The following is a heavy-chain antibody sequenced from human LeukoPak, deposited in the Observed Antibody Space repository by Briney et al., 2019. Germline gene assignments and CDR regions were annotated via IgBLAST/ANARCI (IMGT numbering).Heavy chain of an antibody. Sequence: GGSLRLSCAASGFTFSSYWMSWVRQAPGKGLEWVANIKQDGSEKYYVDSVKGRFTISRDNAKNSLYLQMNSLRAEDTAVYYCARPVSHGSGSYGYWGQGTLVTVSS. CDR1: GFTFSSYW. J-gene: IGHJ4*02. CDR3: ARPVSHGSGSYGY. V-gene: IGHV3-7*01. CDR2: IKQDGSEK. D-gene: IGHD3-10*01.